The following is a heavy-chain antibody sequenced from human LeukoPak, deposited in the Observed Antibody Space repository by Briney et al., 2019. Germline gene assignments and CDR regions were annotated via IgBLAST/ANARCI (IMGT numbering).Heavy chain of an antibody. Sequence: PSETLSFTCTVSDGSISSYYWSWIRQPPGKGLEWIGCIYDTGSTDYNPSLKSRVTISLDTSKNQFSLEVTSVTAADTALYYCARAASSSWCFDYWGQGTLVTVSS. V-gene: IGHV4-59*01. CDR2: IYDTGST. D-gene: IGHD6-13*01. CDR1: DGSISSYY. J-gene: IGHJ4*02. CDR3: ARAASSSWCFDY.